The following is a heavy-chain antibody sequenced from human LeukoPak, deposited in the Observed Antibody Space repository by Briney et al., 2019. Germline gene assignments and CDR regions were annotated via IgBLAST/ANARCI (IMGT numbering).Heavy chain of an antibody. V-gene: IGHV3-7*03. J-gene: IGHJ3*02. Sequence: GSLRLSCAASGFTFSSLWMSWVRQAPGKGLEWVANIKQDGSEKYYVDSVKGRFTFSRDNAKNSLYLQMNSLRAEDTAVYYCARDVGYCSSTTCYDAFDIWGQGTMVTVSS. CDR3: ARDVGYCSSTTCYDAFDI. CDR2: IKQDGSEK. D-gene: IGHD2-2*01. CDR1: GFTFSSLW.